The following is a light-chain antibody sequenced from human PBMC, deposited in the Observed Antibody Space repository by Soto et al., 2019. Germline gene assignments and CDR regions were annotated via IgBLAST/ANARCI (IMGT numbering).Light chain of an antibody. CDR3: QQYGTSPLT. CDR1: QSVSSY. V-gene: IGKV3-20*01. Sequence: EIVLTQSPATLSLSPGERATLSCRASQSVSSYLAWYQQKPGQAPRLLIYDASNRATGIPDRFSGSGSGTDFTLSISRLEPEDFAVYYCQQYGTSPLTFGGGARLEVK. J-gene: IGKJ4*01. CDR2: DAS.